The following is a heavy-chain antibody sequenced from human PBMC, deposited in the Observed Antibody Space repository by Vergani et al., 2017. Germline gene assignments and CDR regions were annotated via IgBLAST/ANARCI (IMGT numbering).Heavy chain of an antibody. Sequence: QVQLVQSGAEVKKPGASVKVSCKVSGYTLTELSMHWVRQAPGKGLEWMGGFDPEDGETIYAQKFQGRVTMTTDTSTSTAYMELRSLRSDDTAVYYCARDDGSSWFVGGMDVWGQGTTVTVSS. CDR3: ARDDGSSWFVGGMDV. V-gene: IGHV1-24*01. CDR2: FDPEDGET. CDR1: GYTLTELS. D-gene: IGHD6-13*01. J-gene: IGHJ6*02.